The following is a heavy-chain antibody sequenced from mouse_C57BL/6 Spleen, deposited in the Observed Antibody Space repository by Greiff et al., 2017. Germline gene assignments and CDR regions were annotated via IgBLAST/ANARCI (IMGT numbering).Heavy chain of an antibody. CDR3: ARWGDGGDYFDY. J-gene: IGHJ2*01. CDR1: GYTFTSYW. D-gene: IGHD3-3*01. Sequence: VQLQQPGAELVKPGASVKMSCKASGYTFTSYWITWVKQRPGQGLEWIGDIYPGSGSTNYNEKFKSKATLTVDTSSSTAYMQLSSLTSEDSAVYYCARWGDGGDYFDYWGQGTTLTVSS. V-gene: IGHV1-55*01. CDR2: IYPGSGST.